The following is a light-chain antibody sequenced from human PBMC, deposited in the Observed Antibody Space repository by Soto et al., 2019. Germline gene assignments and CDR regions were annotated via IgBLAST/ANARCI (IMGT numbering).Light chain of an antibody. J-gene: IGLJ1*01. V-gene: IGLV2-11*01. CDR3: CSYAGSSTYV. CDR1: SSDVGGSNY. CDR2: DVS. Sequence: QSALTQPRSVSGSPAQSVTISCTGTSSDVGGSNYVSWYQQHPGKAPKLLIYDVSKRPSGVPDRFSGSKSGNTASLTISGLQAEDEADYYCCSYAGSSTYVFGTVTKLTVL.